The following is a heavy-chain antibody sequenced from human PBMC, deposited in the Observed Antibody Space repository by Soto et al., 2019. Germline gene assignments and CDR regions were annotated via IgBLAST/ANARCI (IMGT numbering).Heavy chain of an antibody. Sequence: SETLSLTCSVSRGSIRSGSYYWAWIRQTPGKGLEWIATISYTETTYYNPSLKSRVAISVDLSKNQFSLRLNSMTAADTAVYYCVSRPIFGFPYGPFDYWGQRALVTVSS. CDR3: VSRPIFGFPYGPFDY. CDR1: RGSIRSGSYY. V-gene: IGHV4-39*01. J-gene: IGHJ4*02. D-gene: IGHD3-10*01. CDR2: ISYTETT.